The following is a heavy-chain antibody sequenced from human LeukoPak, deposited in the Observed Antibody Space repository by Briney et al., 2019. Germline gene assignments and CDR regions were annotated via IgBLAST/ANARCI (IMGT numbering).Heavy chain of an antibody. CDR2: ISSGSTYL. V-gene: IGHV3-21*01. Sequence: GGSLRLSCAASGFTFTIYSMSWVRQAPGKGLEWVSSISSGSTYLDYGDSVKGRFTISRDNAKNSLSLQMNSLRAEDTAVYYCARDVAAIFWGQGTLVTVSS. D-gene: IGHD6-25*01. CDR1: GFTFTIYS. CDR3: ARDVAAIF. J-gene: IGHJ4*02.